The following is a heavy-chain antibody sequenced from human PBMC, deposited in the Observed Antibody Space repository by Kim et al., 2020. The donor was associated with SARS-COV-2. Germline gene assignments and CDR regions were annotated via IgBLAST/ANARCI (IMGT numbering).Heavy chain of an antibody. Sequence: ASVKVSCKVSGYTLTELSMHWVRQAPGKGLEWMGGFDPEDGETIYAQKFQGRVTMTEDTSTDTAYMELSSLRSEDTAVYYCATANSDCSSTSCPSYYFDYWGQGTLVTVSS. CDR1: GYTLTELS. V-gene: IGHV1-24*01. CDR2: FDPEDGET. J-gene: IGHJ4*02. CDR3: ATANSDCSSTSCPSYYFDY. D-gene: IGHD2-2*01.